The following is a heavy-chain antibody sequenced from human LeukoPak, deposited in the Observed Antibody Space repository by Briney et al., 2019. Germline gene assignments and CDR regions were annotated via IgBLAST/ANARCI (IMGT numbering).Heavy chain of an antibody. Sequence: GGSLRLSCAASGFTFSSYWMSWVRQAPGKGLEWVANIKQDGSEKYYVDSVKGRFTISRDNAKNSLYLQMNSLRAEDTAVYYCARDPYYDSSGYYDYWGQATLVTVSS. CDR1: GFTFSSYW. J-gene: IGHJ4*02. CDR3: ARDPYYDSSGYYDY. V-gene: IGHV3-7*01. D-gene: IGHD3-22*01. CDR2: IKQDGSEK.